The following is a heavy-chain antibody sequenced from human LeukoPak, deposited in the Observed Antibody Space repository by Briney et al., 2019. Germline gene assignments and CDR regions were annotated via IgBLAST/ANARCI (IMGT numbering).Heavy chain of an antibody. Sequence: SETLSLTCAVYGESLNSYYWSWVRQPTGERLEWIGEIYESGTTEYNPSLKSRVTISMVPSKQQFSLSLGPVTAADTAVYYCARGAWATRLGSWGRGTPVIVSS. J-gene: IGHJ4*02. CDR1: GESLNSYY. CDR2: IYESGTT. D-gene: IGHD2-15*01. CDR3: ARGAWATRLGS. V-gene: IGHV4-34*01.